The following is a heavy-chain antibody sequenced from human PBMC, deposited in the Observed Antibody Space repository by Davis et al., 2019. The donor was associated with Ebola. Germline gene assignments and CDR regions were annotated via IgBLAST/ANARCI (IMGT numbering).Heavy chain of an antibody. V-gene: IGHV3-30*04. CDR2: ISHDGSNA. CDR3: ARDSKGSDFWSGYIDY. J-gene: IGHJ4*02. D-gene: IGHD3-3*01. Sequence: PGGSLRLSCAASGFSFTNYAMYWVRRAPGKGLEWVAIISHDGSNAYYGDSVKGRFTISRDNAKNTLFLQMSSLRVEDTAVYYCARDSKGSDFWSGYIDYWGQGSLVTVSS. CDR1: GFSFTNYA.